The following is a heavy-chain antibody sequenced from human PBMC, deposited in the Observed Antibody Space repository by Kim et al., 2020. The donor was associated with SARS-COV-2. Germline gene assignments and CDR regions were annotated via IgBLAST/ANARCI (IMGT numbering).Heavy chain of an antibody. Sequence: SVKVSCKASGFTFTSSAMQWVRQARGQRLEWIGWIVVGSGNTNYAQKFQERVTITRDMSTSTAYMELSSLRSEDTAVYYCAAVWELADYDILTGYYLDAFDIWGQGTMVTVSS. CDR1: GFTFTSSA. CDR2: IVVGSGNT. D-gene: IGHD3-9*01. J-gene: IGHJ3*02. V-gene: IGHV1-58*02. CDR3: AAVWELADYDILTGYYLDAFDI.